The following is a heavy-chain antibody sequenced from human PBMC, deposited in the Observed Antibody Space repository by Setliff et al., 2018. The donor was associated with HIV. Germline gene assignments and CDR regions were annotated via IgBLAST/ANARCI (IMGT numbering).Heavy chain of an antibody. J-gene: IGHJ4*02. Sequence: NPSETLSLTCTVSGGSISSGSYYWTWIRQPAGKGLEWIGHIYTTGSTNYNPSLKSRVTMSVDTSKNQFSLNLRSVTAADTAVYYCATEEGTTVHRIGFWGQGTLVTVSS. V-gene: IGHV4-61*09. D-gene: IGHD4-17*01. CDR2: IYTTGST. CDR1: GGSISSGSYY. CDR3: ATEEGTTVHRIGF.